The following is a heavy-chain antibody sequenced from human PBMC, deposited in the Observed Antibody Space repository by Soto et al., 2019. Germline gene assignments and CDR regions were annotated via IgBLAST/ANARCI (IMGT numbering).Heavy chain of an antibody. V-gene: IGHV3-33*01. CDR3: ARELGYCSSTSCYKGYYGMDV. Sequence: ESGGGVVQPGRSLRLSCAASGFTSSSYGMHWVRQAPGKGLEWVAVIWYDGSNKYYADSVKGRFIISRDNSKNTLYLQMNSLRAEDTAVYYCARELGYCSSTSCYKGYYGMDVWGPGTTVTVS. CDR1: GFTSSSYG. CDR2: IWYDGSNK. D-gene: IGHD2-2*02. J-gene: IGHJ6*02.